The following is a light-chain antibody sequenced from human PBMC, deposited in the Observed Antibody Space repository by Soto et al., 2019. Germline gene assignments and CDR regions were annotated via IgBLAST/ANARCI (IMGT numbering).Light chain of an antibody. CDR1: QSVSSSY. CDR2: GAS. J-gene: IGKJ2*01. V-gene: IGKV3-20*01. Sequence: EIVLTQSPGTLSLSPGERATLSCRARQSVSSSYLAWYQQKPGQAPRLLIYGASSRATDIPDRFSGSGSGTDFTLTISRLEPEDFAVYYCQQYGGTFGQGTKVEIK. CDR3: QQYGGT.